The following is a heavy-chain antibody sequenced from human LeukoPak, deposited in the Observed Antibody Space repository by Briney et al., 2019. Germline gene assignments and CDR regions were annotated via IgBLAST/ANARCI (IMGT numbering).Heavy chain of an antibody. CDR1: GYTFASYG. CDR3: ARGGLILWWSGAFDI. Sequence: GASVKVSCKASGYTFASYGISWVRQAPGQGLEWMGWISAYNGNTNYAQKLQGRVTMTTDTSTSTAYMELRSLRSDDTAVYYCARGGLILWWSGAFDIWGQGTMVTVSS. D-gene: IGHD2-21*01. CDR2: ISAYNGNT. J-gene: IGHJ3*02. V-gene: IGHV1-18*01.